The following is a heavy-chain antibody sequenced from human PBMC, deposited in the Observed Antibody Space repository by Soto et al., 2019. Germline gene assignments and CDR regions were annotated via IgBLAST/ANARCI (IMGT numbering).Heavy chain of an antibody. D-gene: IGHD3-9*01. J-gene: IGHJ6*03. CDR2: INPNSGST. CDR3: ARGGLRYSSYYYYYMDV. CDR1: GYTFTSYG. V-gene: IGHV1-2*02. Sequence: ASVKVSCKASGYTFTSYGISWVRQAPGQGLEWMGWINPNSGSTNYAQKFQGRVTMTRDTSISTAYMELSRLRSDDTAVYYCARGGLRYSSYYYYYMDVWGKGTTVTVSS.